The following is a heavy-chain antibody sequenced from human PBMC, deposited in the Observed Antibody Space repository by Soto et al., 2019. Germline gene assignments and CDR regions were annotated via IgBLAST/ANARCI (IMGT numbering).Heavy chain of an antibody. Sequence: ESGGGVVQPGRSLRLSCAASGFTFSSYGMHWVRQAPGKGLEWVAVILYDGSNKYYADSVKGRFTISRDNSKNTLYLQMNSLRAEDTAVYYCARDYLGYSSGWPQVEYFQHWGQGTLVTVSS. CDR1: GFTFSSYG. D-gene: IGHD6-19*01. J-gene: IGHJ1*01. CDR2: ILYDGSNK. V-gene: IGHV3-33*01. CDR3: ARDYLGYSSGWPQVEYFQH.